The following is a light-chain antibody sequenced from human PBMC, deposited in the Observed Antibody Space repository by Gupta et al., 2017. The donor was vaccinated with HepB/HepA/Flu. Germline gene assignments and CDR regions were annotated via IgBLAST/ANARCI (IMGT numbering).Light chain of an antibody. J-gene: IGLJ1*01. CDR3: AAWDDSMNAL. CDR1: SSHIGSNT. V-gene: IGLV1-44*01. CDR2: SNN. Sequence: QSVLPQPPSASGTPGQRVTISCSGSSSHIGSNTVNWYQQRPGTAPNLLIYSNNQRPSGVPVRFSGSKSGTSASLAISGRQAEDEADYYCAAWDDSMNALFGTGTKVTVL.